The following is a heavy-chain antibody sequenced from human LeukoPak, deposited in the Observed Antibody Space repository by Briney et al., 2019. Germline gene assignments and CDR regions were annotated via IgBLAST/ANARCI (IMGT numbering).Heavy chain of an antibody. D-gene: IGHD2-2*03. CDR2: IDPRSGGT. Sequence: GASVKVSCKASGYDFTGHYVHWVRQAPGQGLEWMGWIDPRSGGTIYTQKFQGRVTMTRDTAISTAYMELRRLKSDDTAVYYYAREVLVYGLDVWGNGTAVAVSA. V-gene: IGHV1-2*02. J-gene: IGHJ6*04. CDR3: AREVLVYGLDV. CDR1: GYDFTGHY.